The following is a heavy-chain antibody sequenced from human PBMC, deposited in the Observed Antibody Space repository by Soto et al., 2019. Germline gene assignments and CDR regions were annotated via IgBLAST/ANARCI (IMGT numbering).Heavy chain of an antibody. J-gene: IGHJ5*02. D-gene: IGHD6-13*01. CDR3: ACPGDSSSCQGFDP. CDR1: GGTFSSYT. V-gene: IGHV1-69*02. Sequence: QVQLVQSGAEVKKPGSSVKVSCKASGGTFSSYTISWVRQAPGQGLEWMGRIIPILGIANYAQKFQGRVTITADKSTSTAYMELSSLRSEDTAVYYCACPGDSSSCQGFDPWGQGTLVTVSS. CDR2: IIPILGIA.